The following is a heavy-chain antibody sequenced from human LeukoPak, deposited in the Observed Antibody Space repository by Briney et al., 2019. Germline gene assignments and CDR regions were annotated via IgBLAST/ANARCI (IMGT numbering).Heavy chain of an antibody. CDR1: GFTFSDYY. CDR2: IYHSGST. CDR3: ARGGYEGLD. Sequence: LRLSCTASGFTFSDYYMSWIRQPPGKGLEWIGYIYHSGSTYYNPSLKSRVTISVDRSKNQFSLKLSSVTAADTAVYYCARGGYEGLDWGQGTLVTVSS. D-gene: IGHD5-12*01. J-gene: IGHJ4*02. V-gene: IGHV4-30-2*01.